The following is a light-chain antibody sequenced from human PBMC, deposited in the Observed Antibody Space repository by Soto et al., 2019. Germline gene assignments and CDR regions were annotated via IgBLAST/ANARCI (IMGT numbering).Light chain of an antibody. CDR1: QSVSSN. CDR3: QQYNNWPTGLFI. V-gene: IGKV3-15*01. Sequence: EIVMTQSPATLSVSPGERATLSCRASQSVSSNLAWYQQKPGQPPRLLIYGASTRATGIPARFSGSGSGTDFTLTISSLQSEDFAVYYCQQYNNWPTGLFIFGPGTRVDIK. CDR2: GAS. J-gene: IGKJ3*01.